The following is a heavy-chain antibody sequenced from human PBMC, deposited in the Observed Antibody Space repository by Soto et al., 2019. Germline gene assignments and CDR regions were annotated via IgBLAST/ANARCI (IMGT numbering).Heavy chain of an antibody. CDR3: ARDLSVEATVNTGGY. J-gene: IGHJ4*02. Sequence: VASVKVSCKASGYTFTSYAMHWVRQAPGQRLEWMGWINAGNGNTKYSQKFQGRVTITRDTSASTAYMELSSLRSEDTAVYYCARDLSVEATVNTGGYWGQGTLVTVSS. CDR2: INAGNGNT. CDR1: GYTFTSYA. V-gene: IGHV1-3*01. D-gene: IGHD4-17*01.